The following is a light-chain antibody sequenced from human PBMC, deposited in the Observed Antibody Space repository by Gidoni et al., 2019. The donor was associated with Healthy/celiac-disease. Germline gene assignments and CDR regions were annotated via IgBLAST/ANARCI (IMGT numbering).Light chain of an antibody. CDR1: SSDVGGYDY. J-gene: IGLJ2*01. Sequence: QSALTQPRSVSGSPGQSVTISCTGTSSDVGGYDYVSWYRQHPGKAPKLMIYDVTKRPSGVPDRFSGSKSGNTASLTISGLQAEDEADYYCGSYAGRYRVFGGGTKLIVL. CDR2: DVT. V-gene: IGLV2-11*01. CDR3: GSYAGRYRV.